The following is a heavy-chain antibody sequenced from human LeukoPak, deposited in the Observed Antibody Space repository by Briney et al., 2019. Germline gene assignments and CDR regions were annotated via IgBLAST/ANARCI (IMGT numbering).Heavy chain of an antibody. D-gene: IGHD7-27*01. CDR2: IKQDGSER. CDR1: GFTFSSYW. J-gene: IGHJ4*02. Sequence: GGSLRLSCAASGFTFSSYWMSWVRQAPGKGLEWVANIKQDGSERYYVDSVTGRFTISRDNAKNSLYLQMNSLRAEDTAVYYCARDLAWGAFDYWGQGTLVTVSS. CDR3: ARDLAWGAFDY. V-gene: IGHV3-7*03.